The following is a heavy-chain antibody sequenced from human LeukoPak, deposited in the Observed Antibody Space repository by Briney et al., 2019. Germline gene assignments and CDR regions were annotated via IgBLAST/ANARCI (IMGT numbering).Heavy chain of an antibody. Sequence: GGSLRLSCAASGFIFSSHGMHWIRQAPGKGLEWVSYISSSSSTIYYADSVKGRFTISRDNAKNSLYLQMNSLRAEDTAVYYCARASTGYSSSWYEVDWFDPWGQGTLVTVSS. CDR2: ISSSSSTI. CDR3: ARASTGYSSSWYEVDWFDP. D-gene: IGHD6-13*01. CDR1: GFIFSSHG. J-gene: IGHJ5*02. V-gene: IGHV3-48*01.